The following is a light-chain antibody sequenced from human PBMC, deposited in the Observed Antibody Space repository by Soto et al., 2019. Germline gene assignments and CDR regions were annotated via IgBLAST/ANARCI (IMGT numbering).Light chain of an antibody. Sequence: QSVLTQPASVSGSPGQSITISCTGTSSDVGGYNYVSWYQQHPDKAPKLMIYEVNNRPSGVSNRFSGSKSGNTASLTISGLQAEDEADYYCNSYTSSSTRVFGGGPKLTVL. CDR2: EVN. CDR1: SSDVGGYNY. CDR3: NSYTSSSTRV. V-gene: IGLV2-14*01. J-gene: IGLJ2*01.